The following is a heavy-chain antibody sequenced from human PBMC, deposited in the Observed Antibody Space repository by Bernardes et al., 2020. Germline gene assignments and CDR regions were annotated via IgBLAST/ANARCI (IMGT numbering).Heavy chain of an antibody. D-gene: IGHD6-6*01. CDR3: ARDLRRQLPGAYYYYGMDV. V-gene: IGHV3-48*02. Sequence: GGSLRLSCAASGFTFSSYSMNWVRQAPGKGLEWVSYISSSSSTIYYADSVKGRFTISRDNAKNSLYLQMNSLRDEDTAVYYCARDLRRQLPGAYYYYGMDVWGKGTTVTVSS. CDR1: GFTFSSYS. CDR2: ISSSSSTI. J-gene: IGHJ6*04.